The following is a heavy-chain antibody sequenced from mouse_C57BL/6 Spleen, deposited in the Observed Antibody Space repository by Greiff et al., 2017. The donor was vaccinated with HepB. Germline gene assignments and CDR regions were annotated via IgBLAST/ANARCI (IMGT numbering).Heavy chain of an antibody. CDR2: IYPGDGDT. J-gene: IGHJ4*01. D-gene: IGHD1-1*01. CDR3: ARGGYYGDYAMDY. CDR1: GYAFSSYW. Sequence: VHLVESGAELVKPGASVKISCKASGYAFSSYWMNWVKQRPGKGLEWIGQIYPGDGDTNYNGKFKGKATLTADKSSSTAYMQLSSLTSEDSAVYFCARGGYYGDYAMDYWGQGTSVTVSS. V-gene: IGHV1-80*01.